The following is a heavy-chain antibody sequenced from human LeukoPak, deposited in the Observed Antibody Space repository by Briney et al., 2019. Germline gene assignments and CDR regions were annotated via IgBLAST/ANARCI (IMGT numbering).Heavy chain of an antibody. CDR2: INHSGST. V-gene: IGHV4-34*01. CDR1: GGSFSGYY. CDR3: ASPYYYGSGSWKPFDP. D-gene: IGHD3-10*01. Sequence: SETLSLTCAVYGGSFSGYYWSWIRQPPGKGLEWIGEINHSGSTNYNPSLKSRVTISVDTSKNQFSLKPSSVTAADTAVYYCASPYYYGSGSWKPFDPWGQGTLVTVSS. J-gene: IGHJ5*02.